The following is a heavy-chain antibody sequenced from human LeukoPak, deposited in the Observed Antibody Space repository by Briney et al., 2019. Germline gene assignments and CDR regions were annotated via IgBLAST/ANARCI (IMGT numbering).Heavy chain of an antibody. J-gene: IGHJ5*02. CDR1: GFTFSSYG. D-gene: IGHD4-23*01. Sequence: GGSLRLSCAASGFTFSSYGMHWVRQAPGKGLEWVAFIRYDGSNKYYADSVKGRFTISRDNSKDMLYLQMNSLRPEDTAVYYCAKGDDYGANTRLPKYNWFDPWGQGTLVTVS. CDR3: AKGDDYGANTRLPKYNWFDP. V-gene: IGHV3-30*02. CDR2: IRYDGSNK.